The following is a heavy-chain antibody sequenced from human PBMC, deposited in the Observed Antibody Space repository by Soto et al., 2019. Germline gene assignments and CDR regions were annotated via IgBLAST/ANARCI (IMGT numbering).Heavy chain of an antibody. CDR1: GFTFSSYG. J-gene: IGHJ4*02. CDR3: ASDRRGYCSSTSCYVFDY. D-gene: IGHD2-2*01. Sequence: QVQLVESGGGVVQPGRSLRLSCAASGFTFSSYGMHWVRQAPGKGLEWVAVIWYDESNKYYADSVKGRFTISRDNSKNTLYLQMNSLRAEDTAVYYCASDRRGYCSSTSCYVFDYWGQGTLVTVSS. V-gene: IGHV3-33*01. CDR2: IWYDESNK.